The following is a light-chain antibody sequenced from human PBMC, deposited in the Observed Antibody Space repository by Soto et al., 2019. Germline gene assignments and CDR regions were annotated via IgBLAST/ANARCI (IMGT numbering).Light chain of an antibody. CDR3: QQSYSTPPMYT. CDR1: QTINNY. J-gene: IGKJ2*01. Sequence: DIQMTQSPSSLSASVGDRVTITCRASQTINNYVNWYQHKPGKAPKVLIYAASSLQSGVPSRFSGSGSGTDFSLTISSLQPEDFATYYCQQSYSTPPMYTFGQGTKVDIK. CDR2: AAS. V-gene: IGKV1-39*01.